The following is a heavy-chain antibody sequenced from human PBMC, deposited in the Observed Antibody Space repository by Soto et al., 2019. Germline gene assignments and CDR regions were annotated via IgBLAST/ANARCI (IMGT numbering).Heavy chain of an antibody. CDR1: GFTFDDYA. D-gene: IGHD5-12*01. CDR3: AKDTIQVRGYDFNMNLDY. Sequence: EVQLVESGGGLVQPGRSLRLSCAASGFTFDDYAMHWVRQAPGKGLEWVSGISWNSGSIGYADSVKGRFTISRDNAKNSLYLQMNSLRAEDTALYYCAKDTIQVRGYDFNMNLDYWGQGTLVTVSS. J-gene: IGHJ4*02. CDR2: ISWNSGSI. V-gene: IGHV3-9*01.